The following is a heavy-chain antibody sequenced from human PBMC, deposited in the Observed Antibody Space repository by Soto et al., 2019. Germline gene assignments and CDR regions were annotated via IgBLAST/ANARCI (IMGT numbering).Heavy chain of an antibody. Sequence: QVQLQESGPGLVKPSETLSLTCTVSGGSISSYYWSWIRQPPGKGLEWIGYIYYSGSTNYNPSLRXRVTLSVDTSKNQFSLKLSSVTAADTAVYYCARRCGGSLDYWGQGTLVTVSS. CDR1: GGSISSYY. V-gene: IGHV4-59*08. D-gene: IGHD2-15*01. CDR2: IYYSGST. CDR3: ARRCGGSLDY. J-gene: IGHJ4*02.